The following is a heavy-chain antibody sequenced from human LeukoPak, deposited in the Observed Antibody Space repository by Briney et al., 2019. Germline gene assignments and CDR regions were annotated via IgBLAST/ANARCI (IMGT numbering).Heavy chain of an antibody. CDR1: GFTFSSYE. CDR2: ISSSGSTI. Sequence: GGSLRLSCAASGFTFSSYEMNWVRQAPGKGLEWVSYISSSGSTIYYADSVKGRFTISRDNAKNSLYLQMNSLRAEDTAVYYCARDRSVRYFDWLPRGYFDYWGQGTLVTVSS. CDR3: ARDRSVRYFDWLPRGYFDY. D-gene: IGHD3-9*01. J-gene: IGHJ4*02. V-gene: IGHV3-48*03.